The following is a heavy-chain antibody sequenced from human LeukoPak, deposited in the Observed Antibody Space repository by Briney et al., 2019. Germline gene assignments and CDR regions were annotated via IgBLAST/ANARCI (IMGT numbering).Heavy chain of an antibody. CDR1: GGSITNYF. D-gene: IGHD3-22*01. J-gene: IGHJ4*02. Sequence: SKTLSLTCTVSGGSITNYFWTWIRQPPGKGLEWIGYIYYSGSTDYNPSLKSRVTISVDTSKNQFSLKLSSVTAADTAVYFCARAGYYDSGGYNGHFDYWGQGTLVTVSS. CDR2: IYYSGST. CDR3: ARAGYYDSGGYNGHFDY. V-gene: IGHV4-59*01.